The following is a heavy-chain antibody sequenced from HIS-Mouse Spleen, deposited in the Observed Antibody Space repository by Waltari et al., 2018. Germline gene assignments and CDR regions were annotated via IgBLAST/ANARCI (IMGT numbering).Heavy chain of an antibody. J-gene: IGHJ2*01. D-gene: IGHD2-21*01. CDR2: ISYDGSNK. V-gene: IGHV3-30*04. Sequence: QVQLVESGGGVVQPGRSLRLSGAASGFTFRSYDMHWVRQAPGTGLEWVAVISYDGSNKYYADSVKGRFTISRDNSKNTLYLQMNSLRAEDTAVYYCARDTVPHTLYFDLWGRGTLVTVSS. CDR3: ARDTVPHTLYFDL. CDR1: GFTFRSYD.